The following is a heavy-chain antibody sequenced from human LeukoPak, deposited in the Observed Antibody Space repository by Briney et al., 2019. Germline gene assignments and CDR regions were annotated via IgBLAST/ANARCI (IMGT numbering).Heavy chain of an antibody. CDR1: AFTFSSYA. CDR3: ANHDSNLGVY. J-gene: IGHJ4*02. D-gene: IGHD3-9*01. Sequence: GGSLRLSCVASAFTFSSYAMSGVRQAPGKGLEWVSAISGSGGSTYYADSVKGRFTISRDNSKNTLYLQMNSLRAEDTAMYYCANHDSNLGVYWGQGTLITVSS. V-gene: IGHV3-23*01. CDR2: ISGSGGST.